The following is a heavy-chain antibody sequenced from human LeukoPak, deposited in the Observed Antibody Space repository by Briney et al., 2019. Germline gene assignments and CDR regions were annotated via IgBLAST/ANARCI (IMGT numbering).Heavy chain of an antibody. D-gene: IGHD2-2*01. V-gene: IGHV3-23*01. Sequence: GGSLRLSCAASGFTFSSYAMSWVRQAPGKGLEWVSAISGSGGSTYYADSVKGRFTISRDSSKNTLYLQMNSLRAEDTAVYYCAKDVGLGYCSSPSCNPVYWGQGTLVTVSS. CDR2: ISGSGGST. CDR3: AKDVGLGYCSSPSCNPVY. J-gene: IGHJ4*02. CDR1: GFTFSSYA.